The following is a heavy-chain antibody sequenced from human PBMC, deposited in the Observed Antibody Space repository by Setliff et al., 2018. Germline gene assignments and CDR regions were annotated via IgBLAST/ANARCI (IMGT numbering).Heavy chain of an antibody. V-gene: IGHV1-2*02. Sequence: ASVKVSCKASGYTLTNYYMHWVRQAPGQGLEWMGIINPNSGGTNYAQKFQGRVTMTRDTSISTAYMELSSLRSEDTAVYYCARDRYYNSWSGTSITAPHDAFDIWGQGTMVTVSS. CDR3: ARDRYYNSWSGTSITAPHDAFDI. CDR2: INPNSGGT. D-gene: IGHD3-3*01. CDR1: GYTLTNYY. J-gene: IGHJ3*02.